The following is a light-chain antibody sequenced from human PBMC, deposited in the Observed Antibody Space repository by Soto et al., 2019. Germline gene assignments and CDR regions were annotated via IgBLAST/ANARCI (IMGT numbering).Light chain of an antibody. J-gene: IGKJ4*01. CDR2: GVS. V-gene: IGKV3-20*01. CDR3: QQYGNSPLT. CDR1: QSVRSDY. Sequence: EIVLTQSPYTLSLSPLQRATLSCMASQSVRSDYFAWYQQKPGQAPRVIIFGVSTRATGVPDRFSGSGSGTDFTLTISRLEPEDFALYYCQQYGNSPLTFGGGTKVDIK.